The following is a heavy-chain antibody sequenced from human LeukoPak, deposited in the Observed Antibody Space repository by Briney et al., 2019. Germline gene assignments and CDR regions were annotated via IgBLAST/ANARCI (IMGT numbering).Heavy chain of an antibody. V-gene: IGHV3-48*04. Sequence: GGSLRLSCAASGFTFSSYSMNWVRQAPGKGLEWVSYISSSSSTIYYADSVKGRFTISRDNAKNSLYLQMNSLRAEDTAVCYCASLLLYSYGLYYGMDVWGQGTTVTVSS. D-gene: IGHD5-18*01. CDR3: ASLLLYSYGLYYGMDV. CDR1: GFTFSSYS. CDR2: ISSSSSTI. J-gene: IGHJ6*02.